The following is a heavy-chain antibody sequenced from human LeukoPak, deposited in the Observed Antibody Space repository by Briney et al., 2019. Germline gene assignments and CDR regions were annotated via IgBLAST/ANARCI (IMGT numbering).Heavy chain of an antibody. V-gene: IGHV4-39*01. J-gene: IGHJ4*02. Sequence: SETLSLTCTVSGDSINSSDYYWAWIRQPPGEGLEWVGTIYYSGSTYYNPSLKSRVTISVDTSKNQFSLKLSSVTAADTAVYYCARPYGAAGLDWGQGTLVTVSS. D-gene: IGHD4-17*01. CDR3: ARPYGAAGLD. CDR1: GDSINSSDYY. CDR2: IYYSGST.